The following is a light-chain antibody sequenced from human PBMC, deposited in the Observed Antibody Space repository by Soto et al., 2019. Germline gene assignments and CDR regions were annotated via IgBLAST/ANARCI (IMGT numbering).Light chain of an antibody. Sequence: DIQMTQSPSTLSGSVGDRVTITCRASQTISSWLAWSQQKPGKAPKLLIYKASTLKSGVPSRFSGSGSWTEFTLTISSLQPDDFATYDCQHYNSYSEAFGQGTKVELK. CDR1: QTISSW. J-gene: IGKJ1*01. CDR3: QHYNSYSEA. CDR2: KAS. V-gene: IGKV1-5*03.